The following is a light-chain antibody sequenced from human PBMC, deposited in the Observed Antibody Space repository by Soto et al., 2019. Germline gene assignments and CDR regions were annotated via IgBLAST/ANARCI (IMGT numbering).Light chain of an antibody. Sequence: QSVLTQPPSATGTPGQTVTVSCSGRGSGIGGNTVSWYQQLPGTAPRLLIHSNDRRPSGVPDRFSGYKSGASASLTISGLQSEDDADYYCATWDDSRDGPVFGGGTKVTVL. V-gene: IGLV1-44*01. CDR1: GSGIGGNT. CDR2: SND. CDR3: ATWDDSRDGPV. J-gene: IGLJ3*02.